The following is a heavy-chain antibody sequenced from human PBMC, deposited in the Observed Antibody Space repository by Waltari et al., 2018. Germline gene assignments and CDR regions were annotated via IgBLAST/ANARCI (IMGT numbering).Heavy chain of an antibody. CDR1: GDSITSASY. D-gene: IGHD4-17*01. Sequence: QVQLQESGPGLVKPSETLSLTCAVSGDSITSASYWGWNRQPPGKGLEWIGYVYHFGSSSYNPSLKSRVTMSVDTSKRQFSLNLSSVTAADTAVYYCARHESAHYGGFDSWGRGTLVTVSA. CDR2: VYHFGSS. CDR3: ARHESAHYGGFDS. J-gene: IGHJ4*02. V-gene: IGHV4-38-2*01.